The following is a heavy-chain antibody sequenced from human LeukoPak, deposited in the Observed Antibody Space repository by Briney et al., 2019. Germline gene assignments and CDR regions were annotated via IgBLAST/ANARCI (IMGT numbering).Heavy chain of an antibody. Sequence: HGESLKISCQGSGYNFPIYWIGWVRQMPGQGLEWMGIIYPDDSNTIYGPSFQGQVTISADKSISTAYLQWSSLKASDTAMYYCARHEYGDVVGMDVWGQGTTVTVSS. CDR3: ARHEYGDVVGMDV. D-gene: IGHD4-17*01. V-gene: IGHV5-51*01. J-gene: IGHJ6*02. CDR1: GYNFPIYW. CDR2: IYPDDSNT.